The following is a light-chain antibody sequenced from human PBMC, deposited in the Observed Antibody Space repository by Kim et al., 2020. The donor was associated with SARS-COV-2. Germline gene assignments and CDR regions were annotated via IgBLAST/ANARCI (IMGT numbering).Light chain of an antibody. V-gene: IGLV2-14*03. CDR3: SLNSFNITPYV. CDR1: SSDIGGYNF. Sequence: QSALAQPASVSGSPGQSITISCTGTSSDIGGYNFVSWYQQHPDKAPKLVIYDVTKRPSGVSDRFSGSKSGNTATLIISGLQTEDEADYYCSLNSFNITPYVFGTGTKVTVL. CDR2: DVT. J-gene: IGLJ1*01.